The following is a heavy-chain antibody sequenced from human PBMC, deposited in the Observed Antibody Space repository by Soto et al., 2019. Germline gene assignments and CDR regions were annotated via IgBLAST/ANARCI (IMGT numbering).Heavy chain of an antibody. CDR3: ARGTIFIAASGTHLIDC. J-gene: IGHJ4*02. D-gene: IGHD6-13*01. CDR2: INHSGRT. V-gene: IGHV4-34*01. Sequence: QVQLQQWGAGLLKPSETLSLTCAVYGGSFSGYYCCWIRQPPGKGLEWIWEINHSGRTNYNPSLKGRVNISGDTSKTQVSLKLSAVTAADTAVYYCARGTIFIAASGTHLIDCWGQGPLVTVSS. CDR1: GGSFSGYY.